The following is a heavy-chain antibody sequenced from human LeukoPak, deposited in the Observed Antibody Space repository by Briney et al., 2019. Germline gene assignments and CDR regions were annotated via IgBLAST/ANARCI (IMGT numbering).Heavy chain of an antibody. CDR2: ISYEGSNY. CDR1: GFTFSDYG. V-gene: IGHV3-30*18. CDR3: AKAQVTYCSGGDCYSGGDY. D-gene: IGHD2-21*01. J-gene: IGHJ4*02. Sequence: GGSLRLSCEASGFTFSDYGMHWVRQAPGKGLEWVASISYEGSNYFYADSVKGRFTIARDNSKDTLFLQMNSLRPEDTAVYYCAKAQVTYCSGGDCYSGGDYWGQGTLVTVSS.